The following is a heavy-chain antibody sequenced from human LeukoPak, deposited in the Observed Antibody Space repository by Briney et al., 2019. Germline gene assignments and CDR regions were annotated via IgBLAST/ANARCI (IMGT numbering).Heavy chain of an antibody. D-gene: IGHD3-22*01. CDR1: GYTFTGYY. J-gene: IGHJ5*02. CDR3: AAPQYYDSSGYYYSP. CDR2: INPNSGGT. Sequence: GASVKVSCKASGYTFTGYYMHWVRQAPGQGLEWMGWINPNSGGTNYAQKFQGRVTMTRDTSISTAYMELSRLRSDDTAVYYCAAPQYYDSSGYYYSPWGQGTLVTVSS. V-gene: IGHV1-2*02.